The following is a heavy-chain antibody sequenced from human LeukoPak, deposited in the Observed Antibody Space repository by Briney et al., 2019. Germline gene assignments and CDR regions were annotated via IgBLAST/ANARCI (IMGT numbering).Heavy chain of an antibody. CDR3: ARGGKGNYYYYFGMDV. CDR1: GFTFSDYS. V-gene: IGHV3-48*04. Sequence: GGSLRLSCAASGFTFSDYSLYSMNWVRQAPGKGLEWLSYISSRSTTTYYADSVKGRFTISRDNAKNLLYLQMNNLSLEDTAVDYCARGGKGNYYYYFGMDVWGQGTTVTVSS. CDR2: ISSRSTTT. D-gene: IGHD1-1*01. J-gene: IGHJ6*02.